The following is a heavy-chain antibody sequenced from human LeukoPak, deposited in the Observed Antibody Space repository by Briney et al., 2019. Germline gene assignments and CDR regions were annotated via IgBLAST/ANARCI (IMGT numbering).Heavy chain of an antibody. J-gene: IGHJ2*01. V-gene: IGHV4-59*01. CDR2: IYYSGST. D-gene: IGHD6-13*01. CDR3: ARDFNSIAAAGTAGWYFDL. Sequence: TPSETLSLTCAVYGGSFSGCYWSWIRQPPGKGLEWIGYIYYSGSTNYNPSLKSRVTISVDTSKNQFSLKLSSVTAADTAVYYCARDFNSIAAAGTAGWYFDLWGRGTLVTVSS. CDR1: GGSFSGCY.